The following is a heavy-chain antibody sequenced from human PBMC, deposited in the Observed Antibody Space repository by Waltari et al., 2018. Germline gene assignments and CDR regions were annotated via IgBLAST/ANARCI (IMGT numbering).Heavy chain of an antibody. V-gene: IGHV4-38-2*01. CDR1: GYAISRAYY. D-gene: IGHD3-22*01. Sequence: QVQLQESGPGPVKPSETLSLTCAVSGYAISRAYYWGWIRHPPGKGLEWIGSIYHSGSTYYNPSLKSRVTISVDTSKNQFSLKLSSVTAADTAVYYCARTPNYYDSSGQFDYWGQGTLVTVSS. CDR2: IYHSGST. CDR3: ARTPNYYDSSGQFDY. J-gene: IGHJ4*02.